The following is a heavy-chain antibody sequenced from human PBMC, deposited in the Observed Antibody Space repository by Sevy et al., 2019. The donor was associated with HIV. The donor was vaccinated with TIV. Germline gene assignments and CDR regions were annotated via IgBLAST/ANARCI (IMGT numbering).Heavy chain of an antibody. D-gene: IGHD3-3*02. V-gene: IGHV3-23*01. Sequence: GGSLGLSCAASGFTFSSYAMSWVRQAPGKGLEWVSAISGSGGSTYYADSLKGRFTISRDNSKNTLYLQMNSLRAEDTAVYYCATPGGHFGSGRDFDYWGQGTLVTVSS. CDR3: ATPGGHFGSGRDFDY. CDR2: ISGSGGST. CDR1: GFTFSSYA. J-gene: IGHJ4*02.